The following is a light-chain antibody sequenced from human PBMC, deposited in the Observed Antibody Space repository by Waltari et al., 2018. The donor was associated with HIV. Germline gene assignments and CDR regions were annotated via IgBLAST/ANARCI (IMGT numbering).Light chain of an antibody. CDR1: QSVSSTY. J-gene: IGKJ3*01. Sequence: IVLTQSPGTLSLSPGEGATLSCRASQSVSSTYLAWYQQKPGQAPRLLIYGASSRATGIPDRFSGSGSGTDFTLTISRLEPEDFAVYYCQQYGSSPLTFGPGTKVDIK. CDR2: GAS. CDR3: QQYGSSPLT. V-gene: IGKV3-20*01.